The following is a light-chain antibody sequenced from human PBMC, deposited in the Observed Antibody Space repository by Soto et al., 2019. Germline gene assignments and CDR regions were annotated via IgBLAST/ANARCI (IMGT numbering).Light chain of an antibody. CDR2: ATS. CDR1: QSLYSN. CDR3: QQYSKWPLT. Sequence: EIVMTQSPATLSVCPGERATLSCRASQSLYSNLAWYQQKPGQSPRLLICATSTRSTGIPARFSGSGSGTDFTLTISSLQSEDFALYYCQQYSKWPLTFGGGTKVEIK. J-gene: IGKJ4*01. V-gene: IGKV3-15*01.